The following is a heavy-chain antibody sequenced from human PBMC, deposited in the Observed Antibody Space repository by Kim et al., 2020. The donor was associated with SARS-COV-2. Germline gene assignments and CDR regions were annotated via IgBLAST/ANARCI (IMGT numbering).Heavy chain of an antibody. J-gene: IGHJ4*02. Sequence: ADAVKGRFTISRDNSKNTLYLQMNSLRAEDTAVYYCAKEGSSSWSYFDYWGQGTLVTVSS. CDR3: AKEGSSSWSYFDY. V-gene: IGHV3-23*01. D-gene: IGHD6-13*01.